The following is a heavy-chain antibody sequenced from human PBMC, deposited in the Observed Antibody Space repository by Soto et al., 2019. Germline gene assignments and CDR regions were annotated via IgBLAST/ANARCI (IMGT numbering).Heavy chain of an antibody. D-gene: IGHD2-21*02. CDR2: INAGNGNT. V-gene: IGHV1-3*01. CDR1: GYTFTSYA. CDR3: ARSYCGGDCPNNWFDP. Sequence: ASVKVSCKASGYTFTSYAMHWVRQAPGQRLEWMGWINAGNGNTKYSQKLQGRVTITRDTSTSTVYMELGSLRSEDTAIYYCARSYCGGDCPNNWFDPWGQGTLVTVSS. J-gene: IGHJ5*02.